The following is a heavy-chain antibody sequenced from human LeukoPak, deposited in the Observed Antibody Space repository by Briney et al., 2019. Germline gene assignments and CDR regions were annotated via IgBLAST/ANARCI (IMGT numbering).Heavy chain of an antibody. V-gene: IGHV3-15*01. CDR2: IKSKTDGGTT. CDR1: GFTFSNAW. Sequence: GGSLRLSCAASGFTFSNAWMSWVRQAPGKGPEWVGRIKSKTDGGTTDYAAPVKGRFTISRDDSKNTLYLQMNSLKTEDTAVYYCTTDLTRGSAFDIWGQGTMVTVSS. J-gene: IGHJ3*02. CDR3: TTDLTRGSAFDI. D-gene: IGHD1-26*01.